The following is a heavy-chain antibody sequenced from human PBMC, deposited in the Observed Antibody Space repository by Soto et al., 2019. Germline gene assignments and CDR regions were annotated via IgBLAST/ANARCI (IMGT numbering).Heavy chain of an antibody. CDR1: GGSISSYY. J-gene: IGHJ4*02. CDR2: IYYSGST. V-gene: IGHV4-59*01. Sequence: PSETLSLTCTVSGGSISSYYWSWIRQPPGKGLEWIGYIYYSGSTNYNPSLKSRVTISVDTSKNQFSLKLSSVTAADTAVYYCARGLELRSDIVVVVAATFFDYWGQGTLVTVSS. D-gene: IGHD2-15*01. CDR3: ARGLELRSDIVVVVAATFFDY.